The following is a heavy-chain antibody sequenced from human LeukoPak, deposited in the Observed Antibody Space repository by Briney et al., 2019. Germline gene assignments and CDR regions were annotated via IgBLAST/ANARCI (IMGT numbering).Heavy chain of an antibody. V-gene: IGHV1-69*05. CDR2: IVPIFGAA. CDR3: ARIGGSSWHGAY. D-gene: IGHD6-13*01. Sequence: ASVKVSCKASGGTFSSYAISWVRQAPGQGLEWMGGIVPIFGAANYSQKLQGRVTMTTDTSTSTAYMELSSLRSEDTAVYYCARIGGSSWHGAYWGQGTLVTVSS. J-gene: IGHJ4*02. CDR1: GGTFSSYA.